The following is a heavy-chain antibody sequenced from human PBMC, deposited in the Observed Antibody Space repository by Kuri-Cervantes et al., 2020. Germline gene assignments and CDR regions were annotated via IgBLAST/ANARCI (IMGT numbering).Heavy chain of an antibody. CDR2: IYHSGST. J-gene: IGHJ4*02. D-gene: IGHD3-10*01. CDR3: ERDIMVRGVIRDY. V-gene: IGHV4-30-2*01. CDR1: GGSISSGGYS. Sequence: LRLSCAVSGGSISSGGYSWSWIRQPPGKGLEWIGYIYHSGSTYYNPSLKSRVTISVDRSKNQFSLKLSSVTAADTAVYYCERDIMVRGVIRDYWGQGTLVTVSS.